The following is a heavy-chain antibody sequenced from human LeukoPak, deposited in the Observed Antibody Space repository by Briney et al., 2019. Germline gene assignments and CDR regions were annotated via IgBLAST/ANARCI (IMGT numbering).Heavy chain of an antibody. V-gene: IGHV1-69*04. D-gene: IGHD3-22*01. J-gene: IGHJ4*02. Sequence: EASVKVSCKASGGTFSSYAISWVRQAPGQGLEWMGRIIPILGIANYAQKFQGRVTITADKSTSTAYMELSSLRSEDTAVYYCARGLVVVPEYFDYWGQGTLVTVSS. CDR3: ARGLVVVPEYFDY. CDR2: IIPILGIA. CDR1: GGTFSSYA.